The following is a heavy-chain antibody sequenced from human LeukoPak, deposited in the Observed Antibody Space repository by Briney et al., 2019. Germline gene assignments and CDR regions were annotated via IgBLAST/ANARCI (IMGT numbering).Heavy chain of an antibody. CDR1: GGTFSSYA. Sequence: SVKVSCKASGGTFSSYAISWVRQAPGQGLEWMGGIIPIFGTANYAQKFQGRVTITTDESTSTAYMELSSLRSEDTAVYYCAIVVEPAAYYYYMDVWGKGTTVTVSS. V-gene: IGHV1-69*05. CDR3: AIVVEPAAYYYYMDV. J-gene: IGHJ6*03. D-gene: IGHD2-2*01. CDR2: IIPIFGTA.